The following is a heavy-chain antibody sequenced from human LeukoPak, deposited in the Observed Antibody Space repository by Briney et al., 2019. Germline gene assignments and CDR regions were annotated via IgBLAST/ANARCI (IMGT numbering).Heavy chain of an antibody. J-gene: IGHJ4*02. CDR2: IYYSGST. CDR1: GGSFSGYY. D-gene: IGHD3-10*01. Sequence: TLSLTCAVYGGSFSGYYWSWIRQHPGKGLEWIGYIYYSGSTYYNPSLKSRVTISVDTSKNQFSLKLSSVTAADTAVYYCARGGGLLWFGELFYTPNLYFDYWGQGTLVTVSS. V-gene: IGHV4-31*11. CDR3: ARGGGLLWFGELFYTPNLYFDY.